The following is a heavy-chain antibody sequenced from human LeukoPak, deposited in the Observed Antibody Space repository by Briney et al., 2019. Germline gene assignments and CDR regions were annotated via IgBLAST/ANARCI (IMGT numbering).Heavy chain of an antibody. V-gene: IGHV4-4*07. J-gene: IGHJ4*02. CDR3: AKMGSGWYSGNY. Sequence: SEALSLTCTVSGGSMTNYYWSWIRQPAGEGLEWIGRIFSSGNINYNPSLKSRVTMSIDTSKNQFSLKLNSVTAADTAVYYCAKMGSGWYSGNYWGQGTLVTVSS. D-gene: IGHD6-19*01. CDR2: IFSSGNI. CDR1: GGSMTNYY.